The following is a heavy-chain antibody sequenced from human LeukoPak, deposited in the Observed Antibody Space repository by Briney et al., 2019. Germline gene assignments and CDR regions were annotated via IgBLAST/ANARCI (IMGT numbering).Heavy chain of an antibody. Sequence: ASVKVSCKSSGYTFTIYGISWVRQAPGQGLEWMGWINSYNGKTNYAQKSQGRVTMTTDTSTSTAYMELRSLRSDETAVYYCARVEGNKYGSASYSYYYYGMDVWGQGTTVTVSS. CDR3: ARVEGNKYGSASYSYYYYGMDV. D-gene: IGHD3-10*01. CDR2: INSYNGKT. CDR1: GYTFTIYG. J-gene: IGHJ6*02. V-gene: IGHV1-18*01.